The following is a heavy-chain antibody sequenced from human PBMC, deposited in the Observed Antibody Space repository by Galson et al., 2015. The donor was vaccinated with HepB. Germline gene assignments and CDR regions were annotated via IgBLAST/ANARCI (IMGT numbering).Heavy chain of an antibody. Sequence: SLRLSCAASGFTFSDYYMSWIRQAPGKGLEWVSYISSSSSYTNYADSVKGRFTISRDNAKNSLYLQMNSLRAEDTAVYYCARSPGYYDSSGEGDYYYYYGMDVWGQGTTVTVSS. CDR1: GFTFSDYY. CDR3: ARSPGYYDSSGEGDYYYYYGMDV. D-gene: IGHD3-22*01. J-gene: IGHJ6*02. CDR2: ISSSSSYT. V-gene: IGHV3-11*06.